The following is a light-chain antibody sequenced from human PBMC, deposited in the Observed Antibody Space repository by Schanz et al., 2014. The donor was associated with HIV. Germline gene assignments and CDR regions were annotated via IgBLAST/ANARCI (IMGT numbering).Light chain of an antibody. V-gene: IGKV1-5*03. CDR3: QHYDSYSFT. CDR1: QSISNS. J-gene: IGKJ2*01. Sequence: DVQMTQSPSTLSASVGDRVTITCRASQSISNSLAWYQQKPGKAPKLLIYQASSLEAGVSSTFSGSGSGTEFTLTISSLQPADFATYYCQHYDSYSFTFGQGTKLEIK. CDR2: QAS.